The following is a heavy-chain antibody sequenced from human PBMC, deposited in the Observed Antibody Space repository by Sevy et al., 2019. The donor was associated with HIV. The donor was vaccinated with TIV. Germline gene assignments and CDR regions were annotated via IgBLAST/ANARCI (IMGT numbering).Heavy chain of an antibody. CDR1: GFTFSSYW. V-gene: IGHV3-7*01. CDR2: IKQDGSEK. CDR3: AAAAGIVRHFDD. D-gene: IGHD6-13*01. J-gene: IGHJ4*02. Sequence: GGSLRLSCAASGFTFSSYWMSWVRQAPGKGLEWVANIKQDGSEKYYVDSVKGRFTISRDNAKNSLYLQMNSLGAEDTAVYYCAAAAGIVRHFDDWGQGTLVTVSS.